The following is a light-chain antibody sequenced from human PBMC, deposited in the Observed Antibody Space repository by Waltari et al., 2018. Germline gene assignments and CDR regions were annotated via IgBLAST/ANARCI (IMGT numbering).Light chain of an antibody. CDR3: QQHNSNPRT. J-gene: IGKJ1*01. CDR2: KAS. V-gene: IGKV1-9*01. CDR1: QGISSY. Sequence: DIQMTQSPSSLSASVGDRDTITCRASQGISSYLAWYQQKPGKAPKLLIYKASTLQSGVPSRFSGSGSGTDFTLTISSLQAEDFATYYCQQHNSNPRTFGQGTKVEIK.